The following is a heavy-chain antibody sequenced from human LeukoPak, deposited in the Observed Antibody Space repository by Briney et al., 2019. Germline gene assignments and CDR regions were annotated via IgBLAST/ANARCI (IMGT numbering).Heavy chain of an antibody. D-gene: IGHD6-19*01. CDR2: ISGSGGST. CDR3: AKVVSSSGWYRSAFDI. J-gene: IGHJ3*02. CDR1: GFTFSSYA. V-gene: IGHV3-23*01. Sequence: GGSLRLSCAASGFTFSSYAMSWVRQAPGKGLEWVSAISGSGGSTYYADSVKGRFTISRDNSKNTLYLQMNSLRAEDTAVYYCAKVVSSSGWYRSAFDIWGQGTMVTVSS.